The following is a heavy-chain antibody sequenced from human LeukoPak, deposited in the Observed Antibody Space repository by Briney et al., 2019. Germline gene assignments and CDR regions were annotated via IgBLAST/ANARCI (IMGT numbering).Heavy chain of an antibody. CDR2: ITSTTTYT. D-gene: IGHD1-1*01. Sequence: GVSLRLSCQASGFTFNDSWMYWVRQAPGKGLEWVSSITSTTTYTYYADSVKGRFTISRDNAKNSLFLQMNSLRAEDTAVYYCVRCTFVLHRRCSAFDVWGQGTMVTVSA. J-gene: IGHJ3*01. CDR1: GFTFNDSW. CDR3: VRCTFVLHRRCSAFDV. V-gene: IGHV3-21*01.